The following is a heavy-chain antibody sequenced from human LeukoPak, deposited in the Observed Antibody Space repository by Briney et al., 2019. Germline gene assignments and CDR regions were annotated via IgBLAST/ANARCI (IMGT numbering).Heavy chain of an antibody. CDR1: GGSISSYY. V-gene: IGHV4-59*01. D-gene: IGHD1-7*01. CDR2: ISDSGST. Sequence: SETLSLTCIVSGGSISSYYWSWIRQPPGKGLEWIGYISDSGSTNYNPSLKSRVTISVDTSKNQFSLKLSSVTAADTAVYYCARDNWNYGSSMDVWGQGTTVTVSS. CDR3: ARDNWNYGSSMDV. J-gene: IGHJ6*02.